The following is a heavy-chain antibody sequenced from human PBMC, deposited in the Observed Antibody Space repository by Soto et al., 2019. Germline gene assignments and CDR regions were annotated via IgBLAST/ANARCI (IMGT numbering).Heavy chain of an antibody. J-gene: IGHJ6*02. CDR2: IYYSGST. V-gene: IGHV4-59*01. CDR3: ARDQRHYGMDA. CDR1: GGSISSYY. Sequence: QVQLQESGPGLVKPSETLSLTCTVSGGSISSYYWSWIRQPLGKGLEWIGYIYYSGSTNYNPSLKSRVTISVDTSKNQFSLKLSSVTAADTAVYYCARDQRHYGMDAWGQGTTVTVSS.